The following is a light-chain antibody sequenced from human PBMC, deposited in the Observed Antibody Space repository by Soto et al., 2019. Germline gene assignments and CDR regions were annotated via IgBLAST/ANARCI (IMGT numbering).Light chain of an antibody. Sequence: QSVLTQPASVSGSPGQSITISCTGTSSDVGGYNYVSWYQQHSGKAPKLMIYDVSNRPSGASNRFSGSKSGNTASLTISGLQAEDEADYYCGSYASSSTIYVFGTGTRVTVL. CDR1: SSDVGGYNY. V-gene: IGLV2-14*01. CDR3: GSYASSSTIYV. J-gene: IGLJ1*01. CDR2: DVS.